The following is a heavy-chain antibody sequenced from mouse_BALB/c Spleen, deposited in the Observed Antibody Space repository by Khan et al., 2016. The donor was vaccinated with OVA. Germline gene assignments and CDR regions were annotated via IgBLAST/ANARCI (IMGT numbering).Heavy chain of an antibody. CDR2: INYSGST. J-gene: IGHJ4*01. D-gene: IGHD2-3*01. CDR1: GYSITSDYA. V-gene: IGHV3-2*02. Sequence: VQLKESGPGLVKPSQSLSLTCTVTGYSITSDYAWNWIRQFPGNKLEWMGYINYSGSTSYNPSLKSRISITRDTSKNQFFLQLNSVTSEDTATYYCARRGIYEVYSLYYAMDYWGQGTSVTVSA. CDR3: ARRGIYEVYSLYYAMDY.